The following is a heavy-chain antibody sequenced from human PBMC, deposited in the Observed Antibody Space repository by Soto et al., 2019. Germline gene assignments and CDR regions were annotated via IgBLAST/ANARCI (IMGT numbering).Heavy chain of an antibody. J-gene: IGHJ4*02. D-gene: IGHD4-17*01. V-gene: IGHV4-34*01. CDR3: ASQRPTVTTFDY. CDR2: INHSGST. CDR1: GGSFNGYY. Sequence: QVQLRQWGAGLVKPSETLSLTCAVYGGSFNGYYWNWIRQPPGKGLEWIGEINHSGSTNYNPSLKSRVSISVDTSKNQFSLRLSSVTAADTAEYYCASQRPTVTTFDYWGQGTLVTVSS.